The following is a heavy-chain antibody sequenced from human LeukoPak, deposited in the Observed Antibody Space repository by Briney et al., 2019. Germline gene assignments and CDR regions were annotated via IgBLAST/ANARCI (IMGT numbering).Heavy chain of an antibody. J-gene: IGHJ4*02. D-gene: IGHD4-17*01. CDR1: GFTFSSYA. CDR2: ISGSGGST. V-gene: IGHV3-23*01. CDR3: AKNYGDYGSGEADDY. Sequence: GGSLRLSCAASGFTFSSYAMSWVRQAPGKGLEGVSAISGSGGSTYYADSVKGRFTISRDNSKNTLYLQMNSLRAEDTAVYYCAKNYGDYGSGEADDYWGQGTLVTVSS.